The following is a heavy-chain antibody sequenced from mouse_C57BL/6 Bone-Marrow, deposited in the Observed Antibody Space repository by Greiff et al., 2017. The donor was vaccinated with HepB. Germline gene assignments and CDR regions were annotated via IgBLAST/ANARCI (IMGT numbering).Heavy chain of an antibody. Sequence: EVQLVESGGGLVQPKGSLKLSCAASGFTFNTYAMHWVRQAPGKGLEWVARIRSKSSNYATYYADSVKDKFTISTDASQSMLYLQINTLKTEDTAMYYCVRYYLNWYFDVWGTGTTVTVSS. J-gene: IGHJ1*03. CDR3: VRYYLNWYFDV. D-gene: IGHD1-1*02. CDR1: GFTFNTYA. V-gene: IGHV10-3*01. CDR2: IRSKSSNYAT.